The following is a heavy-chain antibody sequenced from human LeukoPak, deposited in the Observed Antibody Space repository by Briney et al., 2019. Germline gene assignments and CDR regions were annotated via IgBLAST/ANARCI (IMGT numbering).Heavy chain of an antibody. CDR3: ARGPGIAAAVNDY. CDR1: GGSISSYY. Sequence: SETLSLTCTVSGGSISSYYWSWIRQPPGKGLEWIGYIYYSGSTNYNPSLKSRVTISVDTSKNQFSLKLSFVTAADTAVYYCARGPGIAAAVNDYWGQGTLVTVSS. V-gene: IGHV4-59*01. J-gene: IGHJ4*02. CDR2: IYYSGST. D-gene: IGHD6-13*01.